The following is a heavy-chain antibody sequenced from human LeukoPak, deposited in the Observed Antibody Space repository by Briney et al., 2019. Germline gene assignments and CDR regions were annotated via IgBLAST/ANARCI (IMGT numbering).Heavy chain of an antibody. D-gene: IGHD3-10*01. CDR2: IYYSGST. J-gene: IGHJ5*02. CDR3: ARDGGWGIYGSGNNWFDP. V-gene: IGHV4-39*02. Sequence: SETLSLTCTVSGGSISSYYWGWIRQPPGKGLEWIGSIYYSGSTYYNPSLKSRVTISVDTSKNQFSLKLSSVTAADTAVYYCARDGGWGIYGSGNNWFDPWGQGTLVTVSS. CDR1: GGSISSYY.